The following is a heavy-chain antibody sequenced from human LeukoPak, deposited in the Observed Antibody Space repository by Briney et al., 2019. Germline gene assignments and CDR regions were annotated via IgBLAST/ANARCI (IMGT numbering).Heavy chain of an antibody. CDR3: AADPIAAAGTGGILFDY. CDR2: ISGSGGST. D-gene: IGHD6-13*01. J-gene: IGHJ4*02. CDR1: GFTFSRYA. Sequence: GGSLRLSCAASGFTFSRYAMSWVSQAPGKGLEWVSAISGSGGSTYYAVSVKGRFTISRDNSKNTLYLQMNSLRAAVTAVYYCAADPIAAAGTGGILFDYWGQGTLVTVSS. V-gene: IGHV3-23*01.